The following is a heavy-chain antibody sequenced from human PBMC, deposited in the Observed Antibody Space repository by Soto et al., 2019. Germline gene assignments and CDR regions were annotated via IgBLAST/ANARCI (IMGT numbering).Heavy chain of an antibody. CDR2: MSYDGTKE. J-gene: IGHJ4*02. D-gene: IGHD6-13*01. CDR1: GFTLSTYG. CDR3: AKEYGSTWIDH. Sequence: PGGSLRLSCAASGFTLSTYGMHWVRQAPGKGLEWVAAMSYDGTKEYYADSVKGRFTISRVNSRNTLFLQLNSLRAEDTAVYYCAKEYGSTWIDHWGQGTLVTVSS. V-gene: IGHV3-30*18.